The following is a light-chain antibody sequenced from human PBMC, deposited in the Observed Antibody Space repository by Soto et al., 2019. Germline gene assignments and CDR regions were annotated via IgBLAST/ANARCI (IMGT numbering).Light chain of an antibody. V-gene: IGKV1-6*01. CDR2: GAS. Sequence: AIQMTQSPSSLSASVGDRVTITCRASQGIRNDLGWYQQKPGKAPKFLIYGASSLQSGVPSRFSGSGSGTDFTLTINSLQPEDFATYYCLQDYNYPYTFGQGTKLDIK. CDR3: LQDYNYPYT. CDR1: QGIRND. J-gene: IGKJ2*01.